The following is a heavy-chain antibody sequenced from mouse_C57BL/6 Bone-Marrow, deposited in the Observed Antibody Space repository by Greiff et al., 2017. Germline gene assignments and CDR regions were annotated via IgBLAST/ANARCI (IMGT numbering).Heavy chain of an antibody. Sequence: EVMLVESGGGLVQSGRSLRLSCATSGFTFSDFYMEWVRQAPGKGLEWIAASRNKANDYTTEYSESVKVRFIVSRDTSQSILYLQMNALRAEDTAIYYCARDAPYYYGSSYAMDYWGQGTSVTVSS. J-gene: IGHJ4*01. CDR1: GFTFSDFY. CDR2: SRNKANDYTT. CDR3: ARDAPYYYGSSYAMDY. D-gene: IGHD1-1*01. V-gene: IGHV7-1*01.